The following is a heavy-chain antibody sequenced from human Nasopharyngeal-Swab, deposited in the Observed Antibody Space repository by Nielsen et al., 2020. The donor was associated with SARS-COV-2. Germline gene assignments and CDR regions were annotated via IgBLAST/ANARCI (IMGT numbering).Heavy chain of an antibody. CDR2: ISAYNGNT. CDR3: ARGGYLGYCTGGVCWENGMDV. J-gene: IGHJ6*02. V-gene: IGHV1-18*01. Sequence: ASVKVSCKASGYTFTSYGISWVRQAPGQGLEWMGWISAYNGNTNYAQKLQGRVTMTTDTSTNTAYMELRSLRSDDTAVYYCARGGYLGYCTGGVCWENGMDVWGQGTTVTVSS. D-gene: IGHD2-8*02. CDR1: GYTFTSYG.